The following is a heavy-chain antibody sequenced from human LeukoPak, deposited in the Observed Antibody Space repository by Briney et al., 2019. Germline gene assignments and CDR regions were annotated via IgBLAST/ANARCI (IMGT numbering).Heavy chain of an antibody. CDR2: IIPILGIA. V-gene: IGHV1-69*04. CDR3: ARAGQRELNFDP. J-gene: IGHJ5*02. CDR1: GGTFSSYA. Sequence: SVKVSCKASGGTFSSYAISWVRQAPGQGLEWMGRIIPILGIANYAQKFQGRVTITADKSTSTAYMELSSLRSEDTAVYYCARAGQRELNFDPWGPGTLVTVSS. D-gene: IGHD1-26*01.